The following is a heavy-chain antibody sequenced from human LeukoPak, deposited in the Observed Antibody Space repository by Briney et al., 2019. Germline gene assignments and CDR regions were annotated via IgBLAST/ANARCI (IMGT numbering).Heavy chain of an antibody. CDR1: GYTFTSYY. J-gene: IGHJ6*02. V-gene: IGHV1-46*04. CDR2: INPSGGST. Sequence: ASVKVSCKASGYTFTSYYLHWVRQAPGQGLEWMGIINPSGGSTTYAQNLQGRVTMTRDTSTSTVYMELSSLRSEDTAVYYCAREKARAPSYYYGMDVWGQGTTVTASS. CDR3: AREKARAPSYYYGMDV.